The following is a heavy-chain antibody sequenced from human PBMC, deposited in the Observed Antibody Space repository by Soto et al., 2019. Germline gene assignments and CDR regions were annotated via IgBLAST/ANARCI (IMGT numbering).Heavy chain of an antibody. D-gene: IGHD2-8*01. V-gene: IGHV3-74*01. CDR1: GFTFSSYW. CDR3: ASWSYCTNGVCYKDNWFDP. Sequence: EVQLVESGGGLVQPGGSLRLSCAASGFTFSSYWMHWVRQAPGKGLVWVSRINSDGSSTSYADSVKGRFTISRDNAKNTLYLQMNSLRAEDTAVYYCASWSYCTNGVCYKDNWFDPWGQGTLVTVSS. CDR2: INSDGSST. J-gene: IGHJ5*02.